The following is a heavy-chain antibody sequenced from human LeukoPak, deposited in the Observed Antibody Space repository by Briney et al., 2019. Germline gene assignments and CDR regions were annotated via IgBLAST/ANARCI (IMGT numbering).Heavy chain of an antibody. Sequence: SGGSLRLSCAGSGYSSRSHSMNWVRQAPGKGLEWVSSISSISHYIYYADSVKGRFTISRDNAKNSLYLQMNSLRAEDTALYYCTRDYYDSSGLPFDYWGQGTLVTVSS. CDR3: TRDYYDSSGLPFDY. CDR2: ISSISHYI. CDR1: GYSSRSHS. D-gene: IGHD3-22*01. J-gene: IGHJ4*02. V-gene: IGHV3-21*01.